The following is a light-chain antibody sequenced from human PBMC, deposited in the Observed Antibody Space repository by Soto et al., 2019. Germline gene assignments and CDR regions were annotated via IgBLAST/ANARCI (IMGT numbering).Light chain of an antibody. V-gene: IGKV3-15*01. J-gene: IGKJ5*01. CDR2: GAS. CDR1: QSVSGN. CDR3: HQYNIWPPIT. Sequence: EIVMTQSPATLSVSPGERATLSCRASQSVSGNVSWYQQKPGQAPRLLIYGASTRATGITARFSGSGSGTEFTLTISSLQSYDFEVYYCHQYNIWPPITVGKGPRLEIK.